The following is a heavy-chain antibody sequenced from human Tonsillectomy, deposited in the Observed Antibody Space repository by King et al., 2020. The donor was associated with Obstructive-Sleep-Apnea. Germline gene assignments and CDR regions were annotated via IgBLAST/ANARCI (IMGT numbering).Heavy chain of an antibody. Sequence: LQLQESGPGLVKPSETLSLTCTVSGGSISSSSYYWGWIRQPPGKGLEWIGSIYYSGSTYYNPSLKSRVTISVDTSKNQFSLKLSSVTAADTAVYYCARDRALSVAGNVRYFDLWGRGTLVTVSS. J-gene: IGHJ2*01. CDR3: ARDRALSVAGNVRYFDL. CDR2: IYYSGST. V-gene: IGHV4-39*07. CDR1: GGSISSSSYY. D-gene: IGHD6-19*01.